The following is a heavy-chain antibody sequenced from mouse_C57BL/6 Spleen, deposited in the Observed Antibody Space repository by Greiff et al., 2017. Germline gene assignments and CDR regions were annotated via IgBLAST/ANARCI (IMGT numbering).Heavy chain of an antibody. CDR3: ARGDYDEYYAMDY. V-gene: IGHV1-82*01. Sequence: VQLQQSGPELVKPGASVKISCKASGYAFSSSWMNWVKQRPGKGLEWIGRIYPGDGDTNYNGKFKGKATLTADKSSSTAYMQLSSLTSEDSAVYFCARGDYDEYYAMDYWGQGTSVTVSS. J-gene: IGHJ4*01. CDR2: IYPGDGDT. D-gene: IGHD2-4*01. CDR1: GYAFSSSW.